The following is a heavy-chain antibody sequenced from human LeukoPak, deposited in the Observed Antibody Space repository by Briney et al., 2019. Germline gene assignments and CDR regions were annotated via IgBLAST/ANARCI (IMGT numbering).Heavy chain of an antibody. V-gene: IGHV1-2*02. CDR3: ARDPSCTTTTCYGGNNWFDP. CDR2: INPNGGGT. CDR1: GYTFNTYY. J-gene: IGHJ5*02. D-gene: IGHD2-2*01. Sequence: ASVKVSCKASGYTFNTYYIYWVRQAPGQGLEWMGWINPNGGGTNYAQNFQGRVTMTRDMSISTAYTELTGLTSDDTALYYCARDPSCTTTTCYGGNNWFDPWGQGTLVTVSS.